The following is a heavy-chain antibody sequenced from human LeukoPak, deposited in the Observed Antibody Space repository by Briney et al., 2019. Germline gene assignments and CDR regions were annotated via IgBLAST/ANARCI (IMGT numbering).Heavy chain of an antibody. CDR2: ISPSGDIK. Sequence: GGSLRLSCAASGFTFNNYWMHWVRQAPGKGLVWVSGISPSGDIKYYVDSVKGRFTVSRDNSKNTLYLQINSLRDEDTAVYYCAKDDAWLQYSDWGQGTLVTVSS. J-gene: IGHJ4*02. V-gene: IGHV3-23*01. CDR1: GFTFNNYW. CDR3: AKDDAWLQYSD. D-gene: IGHD5-24*01.